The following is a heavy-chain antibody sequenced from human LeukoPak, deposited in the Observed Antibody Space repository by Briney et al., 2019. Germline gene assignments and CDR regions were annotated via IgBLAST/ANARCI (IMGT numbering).Heavy chain of an antibody. CDR1: GFTFDDYA. V-gene: IGHV3-9*01. J-gene: IGHJ4*02. CDR3: AKAPYDSSGYYTLSSPFDY. Sequence: GGSLRPSCAASGFTFDDYAMHWVRQAPGKGLEWVSGISWNSGSIGYADSVKGRFTISRDNAKNSLYLQMNSLRAEDTALYYRAKAPYDSSGYYTLSSPFDYWGQGTLVTVSS. D-gene: IGHD3-22*01. CDR2: ISWNSGSI.